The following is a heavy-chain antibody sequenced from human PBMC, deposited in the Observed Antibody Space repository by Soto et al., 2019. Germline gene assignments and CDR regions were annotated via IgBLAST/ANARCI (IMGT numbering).Heavy chain of an antibody. V-gene: IGHV4-59*01. CDR1: GGSISSYY. CDR3: ASLTTVVTPGYFDY. D-gene: IGHD4-17*01. Sequence: QVQLQESGPGLVKPSETLSLTCTVSGGSISSYYWSWIRQPPGKGLEWIGYIYYSGSTNYNPSLKRRVTISVDTSKNQFSLKLSSVTAADTAVYYCASLTTVVTPGYFDYWGQGTLVTVSS. J-gene: IGHJ4*02. CDR2: IYYSGST.